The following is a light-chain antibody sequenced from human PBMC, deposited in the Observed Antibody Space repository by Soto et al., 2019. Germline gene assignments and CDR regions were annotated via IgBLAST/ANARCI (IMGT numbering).Light chain of an antibody. J-gene: IGKJ1*01. CDR3: QQYGSSPWT. V-gene: IGKV3-20*01. CDR1: QTIRSKY. CDR2: GAS. Sequence: ETVLTQSPGTLSLSPGERATLSCRARQTIRSKYLAWYRQTPGQAPRLLIYGASNRATGIADRFSGSGTGTDFTLIISRLEPEDFALYYCQQYGSSPWTFGQGTKVEIK.